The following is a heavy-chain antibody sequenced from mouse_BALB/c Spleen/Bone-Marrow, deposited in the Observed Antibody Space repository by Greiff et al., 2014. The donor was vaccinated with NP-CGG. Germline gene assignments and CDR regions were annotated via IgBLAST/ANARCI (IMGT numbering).Heavy chain of an antibody. Sequence: QVQLQQSGPELVKPGASVKISCKASGYAFGSSWMNWVKQRPGQGLEWIGRIYPGDGDTNYNGKFKGKATLTADKSSSTAYMQLSSLTSVDSAVYCCARGGLGLDYWGQGTTLTVSS. CDR3: ARGGLGLDY. V-gene: IGHV1-82*01. CDR1: GYAFGSSW. CDR2: IYPGDGDT. J-gene: IGHJ2*01. D-gene: IGHD3-3*01.